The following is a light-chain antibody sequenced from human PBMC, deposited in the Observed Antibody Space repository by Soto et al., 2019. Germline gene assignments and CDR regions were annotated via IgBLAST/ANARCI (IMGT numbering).Light chain of an antibody. CDR3: CSYAGRSTWV. CDR1: SSDIGSYNF. J-gene: IGLJ3*02. V-gene: IGLV2-23*01. Sequence: QLVLTQPASVSGSPGQSITISCTGASSDIGSYNFVSWYQQHPGKAPKLMIYADTKRPSGVSNRFSGAKSGNTASLTISGLQAEDESDYYCCSYAGRSTWVFGGGTKVTVL. CDR2: ADT.